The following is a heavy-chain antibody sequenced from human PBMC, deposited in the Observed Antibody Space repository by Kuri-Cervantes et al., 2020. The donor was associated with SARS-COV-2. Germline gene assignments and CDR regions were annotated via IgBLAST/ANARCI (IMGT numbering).Heavy chain of an antibody. D-gene: IGHD1-14*01. CDR2: ISSSSSYI. J-gene: IGHJ4*02. V-gene: IGHV3-21*01. CDR1: GFTFSNAW. Sequence: GESLKISCAASGFTFSNAWMSWVRQAPGKGLEWVSSISSSSSYIYYADSVKGRFTISRDNAKNSLYLQMNSLRAEDTAVYYCASRVGSPAGYWGQGTLVTVSS. CDR3: ASRVGSPAGY.